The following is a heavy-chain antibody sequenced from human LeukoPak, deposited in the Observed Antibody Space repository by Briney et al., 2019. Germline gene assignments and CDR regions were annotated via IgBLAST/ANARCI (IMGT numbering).Heavy chain of an antibody. Sequence: TMSLTWTVSGGFINIGDYYWSWIRQNPGKGLERIGHIYYSGSTSDNPSLKSRVTISLHTSKNQFSLKLSSVTAADTAAYYCARQDYGDYFGYYYYYMDVWGKGTTVTVSS. CDR1: GGFINIGDYY. CDR2: IYYSGST. D-gene: IGHD4-17*01. V-gene: IGHV4-30-4*08. CDR3: ARQDYGDYFGYYYYYMDV. J-gene: IGHJ6*03.